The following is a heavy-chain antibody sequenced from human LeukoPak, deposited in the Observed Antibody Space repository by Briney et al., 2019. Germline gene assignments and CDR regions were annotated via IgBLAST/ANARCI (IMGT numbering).Heavy chain of an antibody. V-gene: IGHV4-59*01. CDR1: GGSISSYY. J-gene: IGHJ4*02. Sequence: PSETLSLTCTVSGGSISSYYWSWIRQPPGKGLEWIGYIYYSGSTNYNPSLKSRVTISVDTSKNQFSLKLSSVTAADTAVYYCARGYYDSRGYYYFGYWGQGTLVTVSS. D-gene: IGHD3-22*01. CDR3: ARGYYDSRGYYYFGY. CDR2: IYYSGST.